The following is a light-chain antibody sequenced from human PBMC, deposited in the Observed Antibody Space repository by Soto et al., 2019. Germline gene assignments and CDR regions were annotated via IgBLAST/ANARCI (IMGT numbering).Light chain of an antibody. CDR2: YAS. V-gene: IGKV3-15*01. J-gene: IGKJ3*01. CDR3: QQYNNWPPGAT. Sequence: DIVMTQSPATLSVSPGERANLSCRASLTVSNNLAWYQQKRGQAPRLLIYYASTRATGIPDRFSGSGSVKDVALTISSVQSQDVAVYYCQQYNNWPPGATFGPGTRVDIK. CDR1: LTVSNN.